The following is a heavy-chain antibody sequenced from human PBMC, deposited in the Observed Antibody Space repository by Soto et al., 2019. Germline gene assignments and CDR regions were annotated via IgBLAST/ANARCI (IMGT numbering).Heavy chain of an antibody. J-gene: IGHJ5*02. V-gene: IGHV3-15*07. CDR1: GFTFSNAW. Sequence: GGSLRLSCAASGFTFSNAWMNWVRQAPGKGLEWVGRIKSKTDGGTTDYAAPVKGRFTISRDDSKNTLYLQMNSLKTEDTAVYYCTTDTSGYDFWSGYENWFDPWGQGTLVTVSS. CDR3: TTDTSGYDFWSGYENWFDP. CDR2: IKSKTDGGTT. D-gene: IGHD3-3*01.